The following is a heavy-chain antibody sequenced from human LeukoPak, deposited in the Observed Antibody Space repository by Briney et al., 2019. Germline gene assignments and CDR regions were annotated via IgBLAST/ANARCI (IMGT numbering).Heavy chain of an antibody. Sequence: GGSLRLSCAASGFTFGSYSVNWVRQAPGKGLEWVSSISSSSSYIYYADSVKGRFTISRDNAKNSLYLQMNSLRAEDTAVYYCARAARVDTAMVFYWGQGTLVAVSS. J-gene: IGHJ4*02. D-gene: IGHD5-18*01. CDR3: ARAARVDTAMVFY. CDR1: GFTFGSYS. CDR2: ISSSSSYI. V-gene: IGHV3-21*01.